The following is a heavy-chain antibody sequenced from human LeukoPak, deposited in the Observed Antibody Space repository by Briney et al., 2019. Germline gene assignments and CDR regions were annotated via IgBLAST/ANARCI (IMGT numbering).Heavy chain of an antibody. D-gene: IGHD6-13*01. V-gene: IGHV4-34*01. J-gene: IGHJ6*04. CDR3: ARNSAAAGYGTDV. Sequence: PSETLSLTCAVYGGSFSGYYWSWIRQPPGKGLEWIGEINHSGSTNYNPSLKSRVTISVDTSKNQFSLKLGSVTAADTAVYYCARNSAAAGYGTDVWGKGTTVTVS. CDR1: GGSFSGYY. CDR2: INHSGST.